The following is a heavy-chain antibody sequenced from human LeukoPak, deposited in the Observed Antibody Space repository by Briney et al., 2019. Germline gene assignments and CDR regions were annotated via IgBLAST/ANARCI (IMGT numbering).Heavy chain of an antibody. V-gene: IGHV4-59*08. CDR1: GGFISSYY. CDR2: IYYSGST. Sequence: SETLSLTCTVSGGFISSYYWSWIRQPPGKGLEWIGYIYYSGSTNYNPSLKSRVTISVDTSKNQFSLKLSSVTAADTAVYYCASSQGIQQLGPGYWGQGTLVTVSS. CDR3: ASSQGIQQLGPGY. D-gene: IGHD6-13*01. J-gene: IGHJ4*02.